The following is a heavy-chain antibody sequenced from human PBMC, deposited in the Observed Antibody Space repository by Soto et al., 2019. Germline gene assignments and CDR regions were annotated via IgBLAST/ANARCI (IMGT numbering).Heavy chain of an antibody. CDR2: SNSNSGNS. CDR1: GYTFTSYN. J-gene: IGHJ4*02. V-gene: IGHV1-8*01. CDR3: AARSEYCSSTSCYSDY. Sequence: ASVKVSCKASGYTFTSYNINWVRQAPGQGLEWVAGSNSNSGNSDHAQKFQGRLTVTRDTSISTAYMELSSLRSEDTAVYYCAARSEYCSSTSCYSDYWGQGTLVTVSS. D-gene: IGHD2-2*01.